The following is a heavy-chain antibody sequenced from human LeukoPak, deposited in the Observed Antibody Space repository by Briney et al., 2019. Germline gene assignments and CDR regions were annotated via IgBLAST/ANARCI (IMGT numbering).Heavy chain of an antibody. D-gene: IGHD5-24*01. J-gene: IGHJ4*02. CDR2: ISGSGGST. CDR3: AANPVRNGYPAGFDY. CDR1: GFTFSSNA. V-gene: IGHV3-23*01. Sequence: GGSLRLSCAASGFTFSSNAMSWVRQAPGKGLEWVSAISGSGGSTYYADSVKGRFTISRDNSKNTLYLQMNSLRAEDTAVFYCAANPVRNGYPAGFDYWGLGTLLTVSS.